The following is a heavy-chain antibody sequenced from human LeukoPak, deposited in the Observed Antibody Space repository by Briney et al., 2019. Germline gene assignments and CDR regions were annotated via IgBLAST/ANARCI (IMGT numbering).Heavy chain of an antibody. CDR2: IRGGGADT. CDR3: AKGASAYSGSARGAYDY. CDR1: GFNSRTYA. J-gene: IGHJ4*02. V-gene: IGHV3-23*01. D-gene: IGHD5-12*01. Sequence: PGGSLRLSCEAPGFNSRTYAMSWVGKPPGKGPEWVPAIRGGGADTFYADSVKGRFTISRDNSKNTLSLQMNSVRAEDTAVYYCAKGASAYSGSARGAYDYWGQGTLVTVSS.